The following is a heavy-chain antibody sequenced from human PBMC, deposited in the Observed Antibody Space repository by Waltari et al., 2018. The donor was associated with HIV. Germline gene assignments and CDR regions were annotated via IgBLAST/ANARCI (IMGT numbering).Heavy chain of an antibody. Sequence: EVQLVESGGAVIQPGGSLRLSCAASGLNFRDFPIHWVRQAPGRGLEWLSFVNWDGTHTTYADSVRGRFAVSRDNSKNSVSLFMSNLRSEDTALYYCTKEKWGSNWSAFDAWGQGTPVVVSS. CDR1: GLNFRDFP. J-gene: IGHJ3*01. CDR3: TKEKWGSNWSAFDA. V-gene: IGHV3-43*01. D-gene: IGHD4-4*01. CDR2: VNWDGTHT.